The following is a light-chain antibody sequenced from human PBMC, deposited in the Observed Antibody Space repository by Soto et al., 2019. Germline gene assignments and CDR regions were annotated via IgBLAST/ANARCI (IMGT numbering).Light chain of an antibody. J-gene: IGKJ4*01. V-gene: IGKV3-15*01. CDR2: VAS. CDR1: QSVSSN. Sequence: EIVMTQSPATLSVSPGERATLSCRASQSVSSNLAWYQQKPGQTPKLLIYVASTRATGIPARFSGSGSVTEFTLTISSLQSEDCAVYYCQQYNVWPLTFGGGTKGEFK. CDR3: QQYNVWPLT.